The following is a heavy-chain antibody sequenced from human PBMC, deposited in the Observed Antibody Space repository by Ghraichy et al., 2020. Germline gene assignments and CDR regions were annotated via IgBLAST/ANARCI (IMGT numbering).Heavy chain of an antibody. CDR3: ARVQHYYGPFDY. CDR2: IYHSGST. Sequence: SETLSLTCTVSGYSISSGYYWGWIRQPPGKGLEWIGSIYHSGSTYYNPSLKSRVTISVDTSKNQFSLKLSSVTAADTAVYYCARVQHYYGPFDYWGQGTLVTVSS. V-gene: IGHV4-38-2*02. J-gene: IGHJ4*02. D-gene: IGHD3-10*01. CDR1: GYSISSGYY.